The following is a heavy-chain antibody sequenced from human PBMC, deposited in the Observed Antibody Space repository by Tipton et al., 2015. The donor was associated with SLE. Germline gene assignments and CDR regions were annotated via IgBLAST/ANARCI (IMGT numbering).Heavy chain of an antibody. V-gene: IGHV1-18*01. CDR1: GYTFTSYG. CDR2: ISAYNGNT. D-gene: IGHD2-15*01. Sequence: QVQLVQPGPEVKKPGASVKVSCKASGYTFTSYGISWVRQAPGQGLEWMGWISAYNGNTNYAQKLQGRVTMTTDTSTSTAYMELRSLRSDDSAVYYCARDGPPCSGGSCHYYYSGMDVWGQGTTVTVAS. J-gene: IGHJ6*02. CDR3: ARDGPPCSGGSCHYYYSGMDV.